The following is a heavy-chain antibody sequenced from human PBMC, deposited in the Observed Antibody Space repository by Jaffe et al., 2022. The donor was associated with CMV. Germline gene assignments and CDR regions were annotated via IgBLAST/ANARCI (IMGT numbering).Heavy chain of an antibody. J-gene: IGHJ4*02. V-gene: IGHV4-4*02. D-gene: IGHD2-21*01. CDR3: TRTPNPIAYRPIDS. CDR1: GGSISSDHW. Sequence: QVQLQESGPGLVKPSETLSLTCTVSGGSISSDHWWSWVRQSPGKGLEWIGEIHRTRTSNYNPSLKSRVTISIDKSTNHFSLRLNSVTAADTAVYYCTRTPNPIAYRPIDSWGQGTLVTVSS. CDR2: IHRTRTS.